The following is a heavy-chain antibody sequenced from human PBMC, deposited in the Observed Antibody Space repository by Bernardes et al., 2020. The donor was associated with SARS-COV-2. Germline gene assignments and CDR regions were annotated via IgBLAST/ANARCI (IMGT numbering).Heavy chain of an antibody. CDR1: GFTVPNYW. D-gene: IGHD1-1*01. CDR3: SRSTHSSADY. Sequence: GALSLSCAASGFTVPNYWMSWVRPAPGKGLEWVAHINPDGSAQYYEDSVKGRFTISRDNAKNSLYLQMNSLRDDDTAVYSCSRSTHSSADYWGQGSLVTVSS. V-gene: IGHV3-7*03. J-gene: IGHJ4*02. CDR2: INPDGSAQ.